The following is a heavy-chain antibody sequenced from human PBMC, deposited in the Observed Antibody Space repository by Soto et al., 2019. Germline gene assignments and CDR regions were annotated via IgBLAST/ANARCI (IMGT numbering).Heavy chain of an antibody. CDR3: GRGRKGQRGVFY. V-gene: IGHV1-2*02. CDR2: IRCESGGT. D-gene: IGHD1-1*01. CDR1: GYTFTGHY. J-gene: IGHJ4*02. Sequence: QVQLVKSGAEVKKPGASVKVSCKASGYTFTGHYIHWVRQAPEQGPEWMGEIRCESGGTTYAQKFQGRVTLTRDTSITTVYMELSNLSPDDTAVYYCGRGRKGQRGVFYWGQGSLVTVSS.